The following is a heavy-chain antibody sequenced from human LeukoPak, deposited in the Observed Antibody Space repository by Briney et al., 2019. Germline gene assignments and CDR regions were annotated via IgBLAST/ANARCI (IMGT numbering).Heavy chain of an antibody. J-gene: IGHJ5*02. Sequence: PGTSLRLSCATSGFTFRSHAMHWVRQSPGKGLEWVAQIWYDGSNKYYADSVKGRFTISRDNSKNTLYLQMNSLRAEDTAVFYCARDYYYDSTNTNWFDPWGQGTLVTVSS. V-gene: IGHV3-30*04. D-gene: IGHD3-22*01. CDR1: GFTFRSHA. CDR3: ARDYYYDSTNTNWFDP. CDR2: IWYDGSNK.